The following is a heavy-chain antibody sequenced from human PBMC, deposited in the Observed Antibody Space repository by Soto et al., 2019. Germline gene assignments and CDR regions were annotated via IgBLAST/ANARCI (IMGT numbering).Heavy chain of an antibody. D-gene: IGHD3-9*01. V-gene: IGHV3-15*07. CDR3: TTDKVDILPGYWLPIDY. Sequence: EVQLVESGGGLVKPGGSLRLSCAASGFTFSNAGMNWVRQAPGKGLEWVGSIKSKTDGGTTDYAAPVKGRFTISRDDSKNTLYLQMHSLKTEDTAVYYCTTDKVDILPGYWLPIDYWGQGTLVTVSS. J-gene: IGHJ4*02. CDR1: GFTFSNAG. CDR2: IKSKTDGGTT.